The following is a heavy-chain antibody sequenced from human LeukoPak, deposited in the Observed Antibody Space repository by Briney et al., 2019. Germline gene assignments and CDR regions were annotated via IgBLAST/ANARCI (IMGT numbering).Heavy chain of an antibody. CDR3: ARRRVGATRFGFDY. J-gene: IGHJ4*02. CDR1: GYTFTSYD. Sequence: ASVKASCKASGYTFTSYDINWVRQATGQGLEWMGWMNPNSGNTGYAQKFQGRVTMTRNTSIRSEDTAVYYCARRRVGATRFGFDYWGQGTLVTVSS. CDR2: MNPNSGNT. V-gene: IGHV1-8*01. D-gene: IGHD1-26*01.